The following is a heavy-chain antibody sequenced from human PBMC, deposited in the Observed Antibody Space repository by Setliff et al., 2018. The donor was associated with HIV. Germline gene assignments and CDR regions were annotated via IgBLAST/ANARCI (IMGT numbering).Heavy chain of an antibody. Sequence: GESLKISCKGSGTSFTNYWIGWVRQLPGKGLEWMGIIYPRDSHTTYSPSFQGQVTISVDTSVSTLYLQMNSLRAEDTATYYCARGTDYDLWTYYYYMDVWGKGTTVTVSS. J-gene: IGHJ6*03. CDR2: IYPRDSHT. CDR3: ARGTDYDLWTYYYYMDV. CDR1: GTSFTNYW. D-gene: IGHD3-3*01. V-gene: IGHV5-51*01.